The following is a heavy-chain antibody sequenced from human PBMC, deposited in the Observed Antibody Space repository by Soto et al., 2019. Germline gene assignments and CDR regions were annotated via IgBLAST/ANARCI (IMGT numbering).Heavy chain of an antibody. D-gene: IGHD1-26*01. Sequence: QVQLVQSGAEVRKSGASVKVSCKASGYTFSDYFIQWLRQAPGQGLEWVAWINPKTAATNYAKKFQDRVTVTSDTSFSTAYLELTRLRPDDTALYYCARIKWGLDYYSGKDVWGQGTAVSVSS. V-gene: IGHV1-2*02. CDR3: ARIKWGLDYYSGKDV. CDR1: GYTFSDYF. J-gene: IGHJ6*02. CDR2: INPKTAAT.